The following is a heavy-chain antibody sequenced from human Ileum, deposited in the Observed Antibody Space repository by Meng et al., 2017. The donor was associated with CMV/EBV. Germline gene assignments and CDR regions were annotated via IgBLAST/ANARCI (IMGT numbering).Heavy chain of an antibody. D-gene: IGHD5-24*01. CDR3: VRDKDGYNY. J-gene: IGHJ1*01. CDR1: QFTFSKYF. CDR2: IDTDGRTT. Sequence: LRLSCVGPQFTFSKYFMHWVRQPPGKGLAWVSRIDTDGRTTTYADSVKGRFTISRDNAKNTLYLEMKSLTVDDTALYYCVRDKDGYNYWGQGILVTVSS. V-gene: IGHV3-74*03.